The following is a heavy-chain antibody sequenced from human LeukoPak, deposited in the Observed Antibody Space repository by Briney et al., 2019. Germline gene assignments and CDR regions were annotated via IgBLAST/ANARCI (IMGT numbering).Heavy chain of an antibody. CDR1: GASISSHY. Sequence: SETLSLTCTVSGASISSHYWSWVRHSPGKGLEWIGYISYSGITNYNPSLKSRVTISVDTSKNHFSLRLSSVTAADTAVYYCASRAHCSGGSCYGNWFDPWGQGTLVTVSS. CDR3: ASRAHCSGGSCYGNWFDP. D-gene: IGHD2-15*01. V-gene: IGHV4-59*11. CDR2: ISYSGIT. J-gene: IGHJ5*02.